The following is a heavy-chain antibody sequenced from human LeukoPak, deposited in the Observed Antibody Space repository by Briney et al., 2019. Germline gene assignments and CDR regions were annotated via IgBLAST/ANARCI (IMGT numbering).Heavy chain of an antibody. CDR2: IYYSGST. D-gene: IGHD3-22*01. Sequence: PSETLSLTCTVSGGSISIYYWSWIRQPPGKGQEWIGYIYYSGSTNYNPSPKSRVTISVDTSKNQFSLKLSSVTAADTAVYYCARDGPYYYDSSGYGAFDICGQGTMVTVSS. CDR1: GGSISIYY. V-gene: IGHV4-59*01. J-gene: IGHJ3*02. CDR3: ARDGPYYYDSSGYGAFDI.